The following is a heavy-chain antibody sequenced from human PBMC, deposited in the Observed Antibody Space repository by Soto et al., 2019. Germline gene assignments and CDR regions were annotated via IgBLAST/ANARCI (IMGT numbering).Heavy chain of an antibody. D-gene: IGHD2-15*01. CDR3: AKELRLGYCSGGSCYVAEYFQH. V-gene: IGHV3-23*01. CDR2: ISGSGGST. Sequence: EVQLLESGGGLVQPGGSLRLSCAASGFTFSSYAMSWVRQAPGKGLEWVSAISGSGGSTYYADSVKGRFTISRDNSKNTLDLQMNSLRAEDTAVYYCAKELRLGYCSGGSCYVAEYFQHWGQGTLVTVSS. J-gene: IGHJ1*01. CDR1: GFTFSSYA.